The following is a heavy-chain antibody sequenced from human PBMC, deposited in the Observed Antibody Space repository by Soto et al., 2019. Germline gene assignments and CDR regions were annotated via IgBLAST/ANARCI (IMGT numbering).Heavy chain of an antibody. V-gene: IGHV3-30*18. CDR3: AKETRSRAVTATRVNGMDV. Sequence: QVQLVESGGGVVQPGRALRLSCAPSGFSFSDFGMHWVRQAPGKGLECVAAISHDGSNQYYGDSVKGRFSISRDHSNNRLYLQMNNLKVEDSAIYCCAKETRSRAVTATRVNGMDVWGQGTTVTVSS. J-gene: IGHJ6*02. CDR1: GFSFSDFG. CDR2: ISHDGSNQ. D-gene: IGHD2-21*02.